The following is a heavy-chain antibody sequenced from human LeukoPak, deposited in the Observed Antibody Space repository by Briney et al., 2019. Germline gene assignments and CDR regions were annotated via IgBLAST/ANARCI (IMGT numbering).Heavy chain of an antibody. Sequence: PSETLSLTCAVYGGSFSGYYWSWIRQPPGKGLEWIGEINHSGSTNYNPSLKSRVTISVDTSKNQFSLKLSSVTAADTAVYYCARSRHKLRYFDGGYFDYWGQGTLVTVS. CDR3: ARSRHKLRYFDGGYFDY. D-gene: IGHD3-9*01. CDR2: INHSGST. V-gene: IGHV4-34*01. J-gene: IGHJ4*02. CDR1: GGSFSGYY.